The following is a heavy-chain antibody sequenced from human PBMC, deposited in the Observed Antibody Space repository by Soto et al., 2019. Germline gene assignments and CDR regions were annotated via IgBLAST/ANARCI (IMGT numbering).Heavy chain of an antibody. CDR1: GGSISSGDYY. Sequence: SETLSLTCTVSGGSISSGDYYWSWIRQPPGKGLEWIGYIYYSGSTYYNPSLKSRVTISVDTSKNQFSLTLSSVTAADTAVYYCARYRRRRQWLVSVDAFDIWGQGTMGTV. J-gene: IGHJ3*02. V-gene: IGHV4-30-4*01. CDR2: IYYSGST. D-gene: IGHD6-19*01. CDR3: ARYRRRRQWLVSVDAFDI.